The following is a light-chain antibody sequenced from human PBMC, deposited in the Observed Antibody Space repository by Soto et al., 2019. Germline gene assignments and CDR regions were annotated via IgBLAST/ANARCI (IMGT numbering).Light chain of an antibody. Sequence: QSVLTQPPSASGTPGQRVTISCSGSSSNIGSNTVNWYQQLPGTAPKLLIYSNNQRPSGVPDRFSGSKSGTSASLAISGLQSEDEADYYCHSYARGTLVFGGGTKLTVL. CDR2: SNN. CDR3: HSYARGTLV. J-gene: IGLJ3*02. V-gene: IGLV1-44*01. CDR1: SSNIGSNT.